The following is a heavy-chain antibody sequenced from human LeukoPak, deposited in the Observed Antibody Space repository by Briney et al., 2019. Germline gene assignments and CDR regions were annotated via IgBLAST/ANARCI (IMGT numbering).Heavy chain of an antibody. CDR2: IDQDGSDK. D-gene: IGHD2/OR15-2a*01. J-gene: IGHJ4*02. CDR1: GFIFSRYW. V-gene: IGHV3-7*01. CDR3: ARGRTTLWVDY. Sequence: GGSLRLSCAASGFIFSRYWMTWVRQAPGKGLEWVANIDQDGSDKLYVDSVKGRFTISRDNAKNSLYLQMNSLRAEDTAVYYCARGRTTLWVDYWGQGTLVTVSS.